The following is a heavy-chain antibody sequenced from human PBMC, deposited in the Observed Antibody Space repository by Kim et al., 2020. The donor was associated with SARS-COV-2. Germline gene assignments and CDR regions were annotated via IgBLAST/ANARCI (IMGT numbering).Heavy chain of an antibody. CDR2: ISSNSSYI. CDR1: GFTFSSYS. CDR3: ARVLTSGWSYFDY. J-gene: IGHJ4*02. D-gene: IGHD6-19*01. V-gene: IGHV3-21*04. Sequence: GGSLRLSCAASGFTFSSYSMNWVRQAPGKGLEWIASISSNSSYIYSADSVKGRFTISRDNARASLYLQMNSLRAEDTAVYYCARVLTSGWSYFDYWGQGTLGTVSS.